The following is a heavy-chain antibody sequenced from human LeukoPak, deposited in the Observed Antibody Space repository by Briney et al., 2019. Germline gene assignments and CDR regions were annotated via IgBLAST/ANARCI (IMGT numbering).Heavy chain of an antibody. CDR1: GFTFSNYE. D-gene: IGHD3-10*02. Sequence: GGSLRLSCSASGFTFSNYEMNWVRQAPGKGLEWISYITGGGDTIYYADSVKGRFTISRDNAKNSLYLQMNSLRAEDTAVYYCAELGITMIGGVWGKGTTVTISS. V-gene: IGHV3-48*03. J-gene: IGHJ6*04. CDR3: AELGITMIGGV. CDR2: ITGGGDTI.